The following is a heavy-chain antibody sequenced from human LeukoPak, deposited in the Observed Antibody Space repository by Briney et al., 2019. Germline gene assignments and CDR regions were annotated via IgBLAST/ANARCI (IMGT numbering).Heavy chain of an antibody. CDR1: GGSISSSPYY. CDR3: ARRDGYNWDY. Sequence: PSETLSLTCTVSGGSISSSPYYWGWIRQPPGKGLEWIVTIYYTGSTYYNPSLKSRVTISVDTSKNQFSLRLSSVTAADTAVFYCARRDGYNWDYWGQGTLVTVSS. D-gene: IGHD5-24*01. J-gene: IGHJ4*02. CDR2: IYYTGST. V-gene: IGHV4-39*01.